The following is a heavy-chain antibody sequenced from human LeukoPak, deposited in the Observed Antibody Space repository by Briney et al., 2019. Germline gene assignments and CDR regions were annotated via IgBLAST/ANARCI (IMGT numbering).Heavy chain of an antibody. CDR1: GFTFNTYS. Sequence: AGGSLRLSCAASGFTFNTYSMNWARQAPGKGLEWVSGITGSGGSTYYADSVKGRFTISRDNSKNTLYLQMNSLRAEDTAIYYCARDERLLSFLKWGQGTLVTVSS. D-gene: IGHD3-3*01. CDR2: ITGSGGST. V-gene: IGHV3-23*01. J-gene: IGHJ4*02. CDR3: ARDERLLSFLK.